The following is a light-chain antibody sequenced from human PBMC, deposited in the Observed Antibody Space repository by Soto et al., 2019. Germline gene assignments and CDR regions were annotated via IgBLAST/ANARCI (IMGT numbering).Light chain of an antibody. V-gene: IGLV1-40*01. Sequence: QPVLTQPPSVSGAPGQRVTISCTGSSSNIGAGYDVNWYQQLPGTAPKLLMYGNRNRPSGVPDRFSGSKSGTSASLAITGLQAEDEADYYCQSYDSSLSGVVFGGGTKLTVL. CDR1: SSNIGAGYD. CDR3: QSYDSSLSGVV. J-gene: IGLJ3*02. CDR2: GNR.